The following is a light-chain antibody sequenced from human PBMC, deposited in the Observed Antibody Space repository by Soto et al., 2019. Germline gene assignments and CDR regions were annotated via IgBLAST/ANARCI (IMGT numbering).Light chain of an antibody. V-gene: IGKV3-11*01. J-gene: IGKJ5*01. CDR1: QSVRSY. CDR2: DAS. CDR3: QQRSNWPPIT. Sequence: EIVLTQSPATLSLSPGERATLSYRASQSVRSYLAWYQHKPGQAPRLLIFDASHRATGIPARFSGSGSGTDFTLTISSLEPEDFAVYYCQQRSNWPPITFGQGTRLEI.